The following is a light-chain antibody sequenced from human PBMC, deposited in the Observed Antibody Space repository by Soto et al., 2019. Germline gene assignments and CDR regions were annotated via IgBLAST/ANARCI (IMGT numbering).Light chain of an antibody. CDR2: SNN. CDR3: AAWDGSLSAVV. Sequence: QLVLTQPPSVSGTPGQRVTISCSGSTSNIGSNAVNWYQQIPGTAPKLLIYSNNQRPSGVPDRFSGSKSGTSASLAISGLQSDDEADYYCAAWDGSLSAVVFGGGTKLTVL. CDR1: TSNIGSNA. J-gene: IGLJ2*01. V-gene: IGLV1-44*01.